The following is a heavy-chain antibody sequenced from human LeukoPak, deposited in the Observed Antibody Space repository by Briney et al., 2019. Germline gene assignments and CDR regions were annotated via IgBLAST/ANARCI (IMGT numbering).Heavy chain of an antibody. D-gene: IGHD5-18*01. V-gene: IGHV3-23*01. CDR3: AKVAGGGYTYGPYNFDY. CDR1: GFTFSSYW. CDR2: ISGSGGST. Sequence: GGSLRLSCAASGFTFSSYWMSWVRQAPGKGLEWVSGISGSGGSTHCADSVKGRFTISRDNSKNTLYLQMNSLRAEDTAVYYCAKVAGGGYTYGPYNFDYWGQGTLVTVSS. J-gene: IGHJ4*02.